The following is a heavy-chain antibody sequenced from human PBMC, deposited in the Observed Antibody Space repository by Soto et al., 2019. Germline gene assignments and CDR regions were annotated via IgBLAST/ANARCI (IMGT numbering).Heavy chain of an antibody. CDR2: IYHSGTT. Sequence: ETLSPTGTVSGSSISSGYFWCWIRQPPGKGPEWLGSIYHSGTTYYNPSVKGRVTISVDTSKNQFSLKMSSVTAADTAVYYCARDSSGYYWFDPWGQGTLVTVYS. D-gene: IGHD3-22*01. J-gene: IGHJ5*02. CDR1: GSSISSGYF. V-gene: IGHV4-38-2*02. CDR3: ARDSSGYYWFDP.